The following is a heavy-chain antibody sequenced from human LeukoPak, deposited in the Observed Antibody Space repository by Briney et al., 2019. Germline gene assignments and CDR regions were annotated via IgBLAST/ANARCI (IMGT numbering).Heavy chain of an antibody. V-gene: IGHV4-4*07. Sequence: SETLSLTCTVSGGSITNYYWTWIRQPAGKGLEWIGRIYSGGTTKYNPSLKSRVTMSVDTSKNQFSLKLSSLPAADTAVYYCARDTLTDYYDSSRAFDIWGQGTMVTVSS. CDR1: GGSITNYY. D-gene: IGHD3-22*01. CDR3: ARDTLTDYYDSSRAFDI. J-gene: IGHJ3*02. CDR2: IYSGGTT.